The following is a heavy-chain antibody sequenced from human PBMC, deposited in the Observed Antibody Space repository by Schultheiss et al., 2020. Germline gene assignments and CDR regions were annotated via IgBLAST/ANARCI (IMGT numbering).Heavy chain of an antibody. CDR3: ARDRRDVYDWGYFYY. CDR2: VYTSGST. CDR1: GASITTYY. Sequence: SETLSLTCTVSGASITTYYWSWIRQPAGKGLEWIGRVYTSGSTYYNPSLESRVAISVDTSKNQYSLQLTSMTAADTAVYYCARDRRDVYDWGYFYYWGKGTLVTVSS. D-gene: IGHD5/OR15-5a*01. V-gene: IGHV4-4*07. J-gene: IGHJ4*02.